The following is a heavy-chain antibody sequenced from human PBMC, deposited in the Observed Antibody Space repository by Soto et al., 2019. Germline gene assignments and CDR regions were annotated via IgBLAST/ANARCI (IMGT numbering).Heavy chain of an antibody. J-gene: IGHJ4*02. V-gene: IGHV4-59*08. Sequence: SETLSLTCTVSGGSISSYYWSWIRQPPGKGLEWIGYIYYSGSTNYNPSLKSRVTISVDTSKNQFSLKLSSVTAADTAVYYCATQRMGLYFDYWGQGTLVTVSS. CDR1: GGSISSYY. CDR3: ATQRMGLYFDY. D-gene: IGHD2-15*01. CDR2: IYYSGST.